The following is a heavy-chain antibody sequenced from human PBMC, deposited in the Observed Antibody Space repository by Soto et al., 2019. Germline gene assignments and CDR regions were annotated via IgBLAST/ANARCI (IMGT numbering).Heavy chain of an antibody. J-gene: IGHJ3*01. CDR2: ISKSGTSV. CDR1: GFTFSDYY. V-gene: IGHV3-11*01. D-gene: IGHD3-9*01. Sequence: VGSLRLSCTVSGFTFSDYYMGWIRQAPGKGLEWVSYISKSGTSVYYADSVKGRFSISRDNAQNSLYLQMNTLRAEDTAMYYCARDELNTIPDIAFDLWGQGTMVTVSS. CDR3: ARDELNTIPDIAFDL.